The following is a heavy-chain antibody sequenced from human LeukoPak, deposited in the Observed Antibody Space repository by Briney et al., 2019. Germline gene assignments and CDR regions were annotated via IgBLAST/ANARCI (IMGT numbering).Heavy chain of an antibody. CDR3: AKDHLPKSRTIWN. J-gene: IGHJ1*01. CDR2: ISGSGGRT. Sequence: GGSLRLSCAASGFTFSSYAMSWVRLDPGEGMECVSVISGSGGRTYYADSVKGRFTISRDNSKNTLYLQMNSLRAEDTAVYYCAKDHLPKSRTIWNWGQGTLVTVSS. CDR1: GFTFSSYA. V-gene: IGHV3-23*01. D-gene: IGHD1-1*01.